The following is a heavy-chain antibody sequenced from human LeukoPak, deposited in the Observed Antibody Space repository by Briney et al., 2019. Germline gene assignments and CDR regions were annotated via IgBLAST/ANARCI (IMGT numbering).Heavy chain of an antibody. CDR2: IYHSGST. CDR1: GFSFNNYAM. D-gene: IGHD3-10*01. CDR3: ARQGSRGVIIGGWFDP. J-gene: IGHJ5*02. V-gene: IGHV4-4*02. Sequence: GSLRLSCAASGFSFNNYAMSWVRKPQGKGLEGLGEIYHSGSTNYNPSLKSRVTISVDKSKNQFSLKLSSVTAADTAVYYCARQGSRGVIIGGWFDPWGQGTLVTVSS.